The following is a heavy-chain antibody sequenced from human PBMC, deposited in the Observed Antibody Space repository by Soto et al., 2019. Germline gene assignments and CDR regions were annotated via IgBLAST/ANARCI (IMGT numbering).Heavy chain of an antibody. J-gene: IGHJ6*02. CDR1: RFTFSYYS. CDR3: ARASRTLEWLSRYGMDV. Sequence: EVQLVESGGGLVKPGGSLRLSCAASRFTFSYYSMNWVRQAPGKGLEWVSSISNSRSYIYYADSVKGRFTISRDNAKNSLYLQMNSLRAEDTAVYYCARASRTLEWLSRYGMDVWGQGTTVTVSS. CDR2: ISNSRSYI. V-gene: IGHV3-21*01. D-gene: IGHD3-3*01.